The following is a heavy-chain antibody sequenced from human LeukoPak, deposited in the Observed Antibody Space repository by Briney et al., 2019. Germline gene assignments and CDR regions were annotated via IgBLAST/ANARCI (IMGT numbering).Heavy chain of an antibody. CDR2: ISGSGGST. J-gene: IGHJ4*02. D-gene: IGHD3-3*01. CDR3: AKGSYYDFRSGYYPPSPYYFDY. V-gene: IGHV3-23*01. CDR1: GFTFSSYA. Sequence: GGSLRLSCAASGFTFSSYAMSWVRQAPGKGLEWVSAISGSGGSTYYADSVKGRFTISRDNSKNTLYLQMNSLRAEDTAVYYCAKGSYYDFRSGYYPPSPYYFDYWGQGTLVTVSS.